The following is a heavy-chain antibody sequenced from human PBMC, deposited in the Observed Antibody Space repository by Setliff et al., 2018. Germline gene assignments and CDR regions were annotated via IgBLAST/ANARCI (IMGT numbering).Heavy chain of an antibody. D-gene: IGHD6-19*01. CDR3: ARDRRRLVTYYYYGMDV. J-gene: IGHJ6*02. CDR1: GGSISGHY. V-gene: IGHV4-59*11. CDR2: IYYSGSI. Sequence: SETLSLTCTVSGGSISGHYWSWIRQPPGKGLEWIGSIYYSGSINYNPSLKSRVTISVDTSKNQFSLKLSSVTAADTAVYYCARDRRRLVTYYYYGMDVWGQGTTVTAP.